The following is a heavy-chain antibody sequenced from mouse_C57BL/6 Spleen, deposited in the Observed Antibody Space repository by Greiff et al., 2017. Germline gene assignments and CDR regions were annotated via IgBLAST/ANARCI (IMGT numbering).Heavy chain of an antibody. J-gene: IGHJ3*01. CDR1: GYTFTSYW. CDR2: IYPSDSET. CDR3: ARRDGYSAWLAY. Sequence: QVQLQQPGAELVRPGSSVKLSCKASGYTFTSYWMDWVKQRPGQGLEWIGNIYPSDSETHYNQKFKDKATLTVDKSSSTAYMQLSSLTSEDSAVYDCARRDGYSAWLAYWGQGTLVTVSA. D-gene: IGHD2-3*01. V-gene: IGHV1-61*01.